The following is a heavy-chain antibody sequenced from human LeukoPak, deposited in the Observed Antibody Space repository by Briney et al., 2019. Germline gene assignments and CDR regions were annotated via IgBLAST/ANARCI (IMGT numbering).Heavy chain of an antibody. J-gene: IGHJ4*02. Sequence: GGSLRLSCAASGFTFSSHWMHWVRQAPGKGLVWVSRINTDGSSTSYADSVKGRFTISGDNAKNTLYLQMNSLRAEDTAVYYCTSKQDYWGQGTLVTVSS. CDR1: GFTFSSHW. CDR3: TSKQDY. V-gene: IGHV3-74*01. CDR2: INTDGSST.